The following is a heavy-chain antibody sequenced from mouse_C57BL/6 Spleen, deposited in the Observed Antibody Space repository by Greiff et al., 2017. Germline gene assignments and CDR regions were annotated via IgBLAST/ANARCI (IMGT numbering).Heavy chain of an antibody. V-gene: IGHV1-42*01. CDR2: INPSTGGT. CDR1: GYSFTGYY. J-gene: IGHJ3*01. CDR3: ARDQAWFAY. Sequence: EVQRVESGPELVKPGASVKISCKASGYSFTGYYMNWVKQSPEKSLEWIGEINPSTGGTTYNQKFKAKATLTVDKSSSTAYMQLKSLTSEDSAVYYCARDQAWFAYWGQGTLVTVSA.